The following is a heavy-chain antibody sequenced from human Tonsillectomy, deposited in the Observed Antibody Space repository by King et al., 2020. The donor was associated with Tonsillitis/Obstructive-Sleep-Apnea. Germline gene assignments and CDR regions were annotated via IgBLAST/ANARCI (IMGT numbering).Heavy chain of an antibody. D-gene: IGHD6-19*01. V-gene: IGHV3-7*04. CDR3: VRVRGSGSLDY. CDR1: GFTFSTYW. Sequence: VQLVESGGGLVQPGGSLRLSCAASGFTFSTYWMNWVRQAPGKGLEWVANIKQDGSEKNYVDSVKGRFTISRDNAKNSLYLQMNSLRAEDTAVYHCVRVRGSGSLDYWGQGTLVTVSS. CDR2: IKQDGSEK. J-gene: IGHJ4*02.